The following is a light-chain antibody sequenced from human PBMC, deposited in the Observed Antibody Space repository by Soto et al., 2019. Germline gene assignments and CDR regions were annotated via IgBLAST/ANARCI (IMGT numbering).Light chain of an antibody. J-gene: IGLJ1*01. V-gene: IGLV2-14*03. CDR1: SSDVGGYNY. Sequence: QSALTQPASVSGSPGQSITISCTGTSSDVGGYNYVSWYQHHPGKAPKLIIYDVTNRPSGVSNPFSGSKSGNTASLTISGLQTEEEADYYCSSYTTSNTRQIVFGTGTKLTVL. CDR2: DVT. CDR3: SSYTTSNTRQIV.